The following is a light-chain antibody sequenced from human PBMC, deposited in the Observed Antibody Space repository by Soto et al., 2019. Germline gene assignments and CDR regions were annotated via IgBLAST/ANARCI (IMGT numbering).Light chain of an antibody. V-gene: IGLV2-14*01. CDR3: SSYTSDSSYV. CDR2: AVS. Sequence: QSVLAQPASVSGSPGQSITISCTVTSSDVGLYDYVSWYQQHPGKAPQLMIYAVSNRPSGVSNRFSASKSGNTASLFISGLKAEDEADYYCSSYTSDSSYVFGSGTKVTLL. J-gene: IGLJ1*01. CDR1: SSDVGLYDY.